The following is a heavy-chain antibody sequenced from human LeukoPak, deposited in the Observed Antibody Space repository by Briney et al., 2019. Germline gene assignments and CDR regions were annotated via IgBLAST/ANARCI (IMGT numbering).Heavy chain of an antibody. Sequence: GGPLRLSCAASGFTFSSYSMNWVRQAPGKGLEWVSIIYSGGSTYYADSVKGRFTISRDDSKNTLYLQTNSLRPEDTAVYYCARVPIASSSGDYRYGMDVWGQGTTVTVSS. CDR1: GFTFSSYS. CDR2: IYSGGST. J-gene: IGHJ6*02. CDR3: ARVPIASSSGDYRYGMDV. V-gene: IGHV3-53*01. D-gene: IGHD6-6*01.